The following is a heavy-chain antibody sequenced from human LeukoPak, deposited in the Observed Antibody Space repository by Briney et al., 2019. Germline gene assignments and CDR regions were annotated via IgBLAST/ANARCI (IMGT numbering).Heavy chain of an antibody. D-gene: IGHD2-15*01. CDR1: GYTFINYG. CDR3: ARGGPPGGSGSYSDY. V-gene: IGHV1-18*01. J-gene: IGHJ4*02. Sequence: ASVNVSCKASGYTFINYGITWVRQAPGQGLEWMAWISAYDGNTDYAQKLQGRVTLTTETSTSTAYMELRSLRSDDTAVYYCARGGPPGGSGSYSDYWGQGTLVTVSS. CDR2: ISAYDGNT.